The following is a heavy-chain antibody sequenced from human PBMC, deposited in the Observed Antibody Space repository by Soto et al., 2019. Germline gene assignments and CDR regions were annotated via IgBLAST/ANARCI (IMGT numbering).Heavy chain of an antibody. J-gene: IGHJ6*02. V-gene: IGHV4-59*08. CDR1: GGSISSYY. CDR2: IYYSGST. Sequence: SETLSLTCTVSGGSISSYYWSWIRQPPGKGLEWIGYIYYSGSTNYNPSLKSRVTISVDTSKNQFSLKLSSVTAADTAVYYCARLIAVAGTPLYGMDVWGQGTTVTVSS. D-gene: IGHD6-19*01. CDR3: ARLIAVAGTPLYGMDV.